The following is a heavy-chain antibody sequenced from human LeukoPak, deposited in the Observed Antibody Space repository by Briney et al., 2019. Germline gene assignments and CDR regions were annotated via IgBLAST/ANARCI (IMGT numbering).Heavy chain of an antibody. CDR3: ARDLTTATII. CDR2: INHRGST. Sequence: KPSETLSLTCAVYGGSFSGYFWSGIRQPPGKGVEWIGEINHRGSTNYNPSLESPVTISVDTSKNQFSLKLSSVTAADTAVYYCARDLTTATIIWGQGALFTVSS. V-gene: IGHV4-34*01. CDR1: GGSFSGYF. J-gene: IGHJ4*02. D-gene: IGHD4-17*01.